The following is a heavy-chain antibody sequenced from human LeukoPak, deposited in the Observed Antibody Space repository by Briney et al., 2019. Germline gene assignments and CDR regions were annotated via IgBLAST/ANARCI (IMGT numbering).Heavy chain of an antibody. D-gene: IGHD6-19*01. CDR1: GGSISSYY. Sequence: SETLSLTCTVSGGSISSYYWNWIRQPPGKGLEWIGYIYYSGNTNYNPSLKSRVTILVDTSKNQFSLKLTSVTAADTAMYYCALDSSGWSDDSFDIWGQGTTVTVSS. CDR3: ALDSSGWSDDSFDI. V-gene: IGHV4-59*01. CDR2: IYYSGNT. J-gene: IGHJ3*02.